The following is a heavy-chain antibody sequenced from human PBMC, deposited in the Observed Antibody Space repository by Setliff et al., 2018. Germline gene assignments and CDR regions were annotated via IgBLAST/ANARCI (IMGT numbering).Heavy chain of an antibody. CDR1: GYTFTSYG. Sequence: GASVKVSCKASGYTFTSYGFSWVRQAPGQGLEWMGWINAGNGNTKYSQKFQGRVTITRDTSASTAYMELSSLRSEDTAVYYCASDLVWFGELLDLPGYYFDYWGQGTLVTVSS. D-gene: IGHD3-10*01. V-gene: IGHV1-3*01. CDR2: INAGNGNT. J-gene: IGHJ4*02. CDR3: ASDLVWFGELLDLPGYYFDY.